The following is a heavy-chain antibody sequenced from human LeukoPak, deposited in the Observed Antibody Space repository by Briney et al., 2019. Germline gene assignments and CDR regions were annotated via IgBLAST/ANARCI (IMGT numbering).Heavy chain of an antibody. V-gene: IGHV3-23*01. J-gene: IGHJ3*02. CDR2: ISGSGGTT. Sequence: GGSLRLSCAASGFTFSIYAMSWVRQAPGKGLEWVSDISGSGGTTYYADSVKGRFTISRDNSKNTLNLQMNSLRADDTAVYYCAKDTSYHRHDAFDIWGQGTMVTVSS. D-gene: IGHD1-26*01. CDR3: AKDTSYHRHDAFDI. CDR1: GFTFSIYA.